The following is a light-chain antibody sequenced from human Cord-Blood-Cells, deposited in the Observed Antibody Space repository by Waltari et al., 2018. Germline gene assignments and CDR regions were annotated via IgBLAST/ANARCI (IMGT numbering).Light chain of an antibody. V-gene: IGLV3-16*01. CDR1: ALPKNY. CDR3: FTADSSGTYVV. CDR2: KDS. Sequence: SYQLPLPPSASVSLGQMARITCSCAALPKNYAYWYQQKPGQFPVLVIYKDSERPSGIPARFSASSSGTIVTLTISGVQADDEADYYCFTADSSGTYVVFGGGTKLTVL. J-gene: IGLJ2*01.